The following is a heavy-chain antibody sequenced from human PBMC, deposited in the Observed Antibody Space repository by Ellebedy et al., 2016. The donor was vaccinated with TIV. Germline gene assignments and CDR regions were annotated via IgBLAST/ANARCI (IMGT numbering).Heavy chain of an antibody. D-gene: IGHD3-22*01. CDR2: ISSSSSYI. Sequence: AGSLRLSXAASGFTFSSYSMNWVRQAQGKGLEWVSSISSSSSYIYYADSVKGRFTISRDNAKNSLYLQMNSLRAEDTAVYYCAREGWYCYDSSGPRLDYWGQGTLVTVSS. CDR3: AREGWYCYDSSGPRLDY. J-gene: IGHJ4*02. CDR1: GFTFSSYS. V-gene: IGHV3-21*01.